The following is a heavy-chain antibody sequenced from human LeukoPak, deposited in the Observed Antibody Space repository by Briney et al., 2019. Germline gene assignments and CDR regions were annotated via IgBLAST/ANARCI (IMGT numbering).Heavy chain of an antibody. CDR2: ISSSSSYI. CDR1: GGSISSSS. CDR3: AGDGFGRVPAAPTPKYWFDP. J-gene: IGHJ5*02. V-gene: IGHV3-21*01. D-gene: IGHD2-2*01. Sequence: PSETLSLTCTVSGGSISSSSYYWGWIRQPPGKGLEWVSSISSSSSYIYYADSVKGRFTISRDSAKNSLYLQMNSLRAEDTAVYYCAGDGFGRVPAAPTPKYWFDPWGQGTLVTVSS.